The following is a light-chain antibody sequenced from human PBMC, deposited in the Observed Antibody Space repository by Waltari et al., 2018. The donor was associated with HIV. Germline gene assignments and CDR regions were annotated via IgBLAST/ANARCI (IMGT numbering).Light chain of an antibody. V-gene: IGKV3-20*01. CDR1: QSVSSSY. CDR3: QQYGSSPPYT. CDR2: GAS. Sequence: EIVLTQSPGTLSLSPGERATLSCRASQSVSSSYLAWYQQKPGQAPRLLIYGASSSATGIPDRFSGSGSETDFTLTISRLEPEDFAVYYCQQYGSSPPYTFGQGTKLEIK. J-gene: IGKJ2*01.